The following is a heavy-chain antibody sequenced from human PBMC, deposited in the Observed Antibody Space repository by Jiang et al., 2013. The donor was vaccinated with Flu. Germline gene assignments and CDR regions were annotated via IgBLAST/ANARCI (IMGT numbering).Heavy chain of an antibody. CDR3: AREQRRSFNSGSYSPFDY. V-gene: IGHV4-59*01. CDR2: LLQWEH. J-gene: IGHJ4*02. CDR1: GGSISSYV. Sequence: TLSLTCTVSGGSISSYVLELDPAAPREGTGVDWVYLLQWEHQLQPSLKSRVTISVDTSKNQFSLKLSSVTAADTAVYYCAREQRRSFNSGSYSPFDYWGQGTLVTVSS. D-gene: IGHD1-26*01.